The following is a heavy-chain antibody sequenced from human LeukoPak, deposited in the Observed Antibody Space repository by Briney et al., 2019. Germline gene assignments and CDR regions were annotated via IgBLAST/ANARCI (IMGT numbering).Heavy chain of an antibody. J-gene: IGHJ4*02. D-gene: IGHD3-3*01. CDR1: GFTFRSYW. V-gene: IGHV3-7*01. Sequence: GGSLRLSCEVSGFTFRSYWLSWVRQAPGKGLVWVAKIKKDGSEKYYAESVKGRFTISRDNAKNSLHVQMNSLRAEDTAVYFCTSDYDFGPPDYWGQGTLVSVSS. CDR3: TSDYDFGPPDY. CDR2: IKKDGSEK.